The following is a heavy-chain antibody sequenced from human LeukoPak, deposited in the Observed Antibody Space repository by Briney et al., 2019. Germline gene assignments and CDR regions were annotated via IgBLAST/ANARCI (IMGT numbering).Heavy chain of an antibody. CDR3: ARGSPRYNWNDGMGY. CDR1: GYTFTSYD. J-gene: IGHJ4*02. V-gene: IGHV1-8*01. CDR2: MNPNSGNT. D-gene: IGHD1-1*01. Sequence: ASVKVSCKASGYTFTSYDINWVRQVTGQGLEWMGWMNPNSGNTGYAQKFQGRVTMTRNTSISTAYMELSSLRSEDTAVYYCARGSPRYNWNDGMGYWGQGTLVTVSS.